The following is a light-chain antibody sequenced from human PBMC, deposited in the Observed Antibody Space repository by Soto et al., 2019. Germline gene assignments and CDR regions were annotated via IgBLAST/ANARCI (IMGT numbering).Light chain of an antibody. CDR3: QQSYSRPRT. J-gene: IGKJ1*01. V-gene: IGKV1-39*01. Sequence: DIHITQSPSTLSGSVGDRVTITCRASQTISSWLAWYQQKPGKAPNLLIYTASSLESGVPSRFSGSGSGTDFTLTITSLQPEDFATYFCQQSYSRPRTFGQGTKVDI. CDR1: QTISSW. CDR2: TAS.